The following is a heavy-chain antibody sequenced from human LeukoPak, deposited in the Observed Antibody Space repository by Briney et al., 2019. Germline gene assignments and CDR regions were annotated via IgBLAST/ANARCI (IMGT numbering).Heavy chain of an antibody. CDR3: ARTFWGTYIDY. CDR1: GGSINSFY. CDR2: IHYSGST. V-gene: IGHV4-59*01. Sequence: SETLSLTCTVSGGSINSFYWSWIRQPPGKGLEWIGYIHYSGSTNYNPSLKSRVAISLDTSNNQFSLKLSSVTAADTAVYYCARTFWGTYIDYWGQGTPGHRLL. D-gene: IGHD3-16*01. J-gene: IGHJ4*02.